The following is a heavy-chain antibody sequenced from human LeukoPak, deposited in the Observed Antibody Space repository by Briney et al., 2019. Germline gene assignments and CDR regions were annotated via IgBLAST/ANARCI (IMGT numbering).Heavy chain of an antibody. D-gene: IGHD1-14*01. Sequence: GGSLRLSCAASGFTFSSYWMHWVRQVPGKGLVWVARINPGGSSTTYADSVKGRFTISRDNAKNTLYLQMDSLRAEVTGVYYCARSNQADDYWGQGTLVTVSS. CDR3: ARSNQADDY. V-gene: IGHV3-74*01. J-gene: IGHJ4*02. CDR2: INPGGSST. CDR1: GFTFSSYW.